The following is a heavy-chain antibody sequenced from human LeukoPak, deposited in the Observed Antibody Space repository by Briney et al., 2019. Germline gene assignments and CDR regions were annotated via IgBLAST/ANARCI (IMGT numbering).Heavy chain of an antibody. V-gene: IGHV3-11*01. J-gene: IGHJ3*02. CDR2: ISSSGSTI. Sequence: GGSPRLSCAASGFTFSDYYMSWNRQAPGKGLEWVSYISSSGSTIYYADSVKGRFTITRDNSKNTLYLQMNSLRAEDTAVYFCAKRRVVGATIGALNMWGQGTMVTVSS. CDR3: AKRRVVGATIGALNM. D-gene: IGHD1-26*01. CDR1: GFTFSDYY.